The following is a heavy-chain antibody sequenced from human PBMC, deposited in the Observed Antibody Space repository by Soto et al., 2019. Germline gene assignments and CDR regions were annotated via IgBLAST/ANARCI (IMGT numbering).Heavy chain of an antibody. CDR3: ARVPSWDSSGYSRYYFDY. Sequence: ASVKVSCKASGYTFNTYGITWVRQAPGQGLEWVGWISAYNGNTNYAQKLQGRVTMTTDTSASTAYMELSSLRSEDTAVYYCARVPSWDSSGYSRYYFDYWGQGTLVTVSS. J-gene: IGHJ4*02. V-gene: IGHV1-18*04. CDR2: ISAYNGNT. D-gene: IGHD3-22*01. CDR1: GYTFNTYG.